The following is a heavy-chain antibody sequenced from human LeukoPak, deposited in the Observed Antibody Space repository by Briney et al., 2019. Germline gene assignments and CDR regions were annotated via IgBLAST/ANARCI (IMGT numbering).Heavy chain of an antibody. V-gene: IGHV3-21*01. CDR3: ATYPMVRGVRVFDY. Sequence: GGSLRLCCAASGGTFSSYGMSWVRQAPGKGLEWVSSISSSSYIYYADSVKGRFTISRDNAKNSLYLQMNSLRAEDTAVYYCATYPMVRGVRVFDYWGQGTLVTVSS. CDR2: ISSSSYI. D-gene: IGHD3-10*01. CDR1: GGTFSSYG. J-gene: IGHJ4*02.